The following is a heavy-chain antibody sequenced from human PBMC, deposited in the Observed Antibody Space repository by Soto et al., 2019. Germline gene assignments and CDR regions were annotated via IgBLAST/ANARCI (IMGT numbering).Heavy chain of an antibody. CDR3: AKDLAYYDFRSGYPPEVYYYYGMDV. CDR1: GFTFSSYG. Sequence: GGSLRLSCAASGFTFSSYGMHWVRQAPGKGLEWVAVISYDGSNKYYADSVKGRFTISRDNSKNTLYLQMNSLRAEDTAVYYCAKDLAYYDFRSGYPPEVYYYYGMDVWGQGTTVTVSS. CDR2: ISYDGSNK. J-gene: IGHJ6*02. V-gene: IGHV3-30*18. D-gene: IGHD3-3*01.